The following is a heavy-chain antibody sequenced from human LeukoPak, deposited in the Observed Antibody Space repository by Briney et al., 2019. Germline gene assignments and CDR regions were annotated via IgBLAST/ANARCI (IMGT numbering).Heavy chain of an antibody. V-gene: IGHV1-2*02. CDR3: ARGVVVTATDAFDI. CDR2: INPNSGGT. Sequence: ASVKVSCKASGYTFTGYYMHWVRQAPGQGLEWMGWINPNSGGTNYAQKFQGRVTMTRDTSISTAYMELSRLTSDDTAVYYCARGVVVTATDAFDIWGQGTMVTVSS. D-gene: IGHD2-21*02. J-gene: IGHJ3*02. CDR1: GYTFTGYY.